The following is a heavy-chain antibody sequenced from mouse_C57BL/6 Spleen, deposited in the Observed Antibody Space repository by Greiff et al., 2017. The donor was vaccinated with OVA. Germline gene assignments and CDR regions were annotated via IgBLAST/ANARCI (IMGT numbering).Heavy chain of an antibody. CDR1: GFTFSSYA. CDR3: ARDPVTTVAHWYFDV. CDR2: ISDGGSYT. J-gene: IGHJ1*03. Sequence: EVKLVESGGGLVKPGGSLKLSCAASGFTFSSYAMSWVRQTPEKRLEWVATISDGGSYTYYPDNVKGRFTISRDNAKNNLYLQMSHLKSEDTAMYYCARDPVTTVAHWYFDVWGTGTTVTVSS. D-gene: IGHD1-1*01. V-gene: IGHV5-4*01.